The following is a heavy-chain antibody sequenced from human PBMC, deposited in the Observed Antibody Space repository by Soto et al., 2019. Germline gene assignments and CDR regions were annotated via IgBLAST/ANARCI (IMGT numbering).Heavy chain of an antibody. J-gene: IGHJ4*02. Sequence: ASVKVSCKASGYTFTSYGISWVRQAPGQGLEWMGWISAYNGNTNYAQKLQGRVTMTTDTSTSTAYMELRSLRSDDTAVYYCARSVAWNKWNYRFLEYFDYWGQGTLGIVS. V-gene: IGHV1-18*01. CDR1: GYTFTSYG. CDR3: ARSVAWNKWNYRFLEYFDY. D-gene: IGHD1-7*01. CDR2: ISAYNGNT.